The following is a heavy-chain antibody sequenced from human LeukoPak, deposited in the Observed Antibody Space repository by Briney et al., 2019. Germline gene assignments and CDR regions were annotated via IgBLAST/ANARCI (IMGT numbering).Heavy chain of an antibody. D-gene: IGHD6-19*01. Sequence: GGSLRLSCVASDFTFSNFGMHWVRQAPGKGLEWLSFIRYDGSNNYHADSVKGRFSISRDNSKNTLHLQMNTLRHDDTAVYYCARTAVAGTLRWFDLWGQGTLVIVSS. V-gene: IGHV3-30*02. CDR2: IRYDGSNN. J-gene: IGHJ5*02. CDR1: DFTFSNFG. CDR3: ARTAVAGTLRWFDL.